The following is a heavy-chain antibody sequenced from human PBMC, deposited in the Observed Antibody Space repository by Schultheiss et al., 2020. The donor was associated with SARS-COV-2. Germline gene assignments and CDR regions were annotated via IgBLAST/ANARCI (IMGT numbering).Heavy chain of an antibody. CDR1: GFSFSSYG. V-gene: IGHV3-20*04. D-gene: IGHD5-24*01. Sequence: GGSLRLSCAASGFSFSSYGMSWVRQAPGKGLEWVSRISWNGGSIGYADSVKGRFTISRDNAKNSLYLQMNSLRAEDTAVYCCARINFEAFDIWGQGTMVTVSS. J-gene: IGHJ3*02. CDR3: ARINFEAFDI. CDR2: ISWNGGSI.